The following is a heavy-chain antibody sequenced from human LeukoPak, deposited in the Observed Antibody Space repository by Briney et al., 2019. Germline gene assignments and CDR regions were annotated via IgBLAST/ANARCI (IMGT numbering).Heavy chain of an antibody. CDR3: ARRWRTGIAVAGTPFDY. CDR2: INHSGST. Sequence: NPSETLSLTCAVYGGSFSGYYWSWIRQPPGKGLEWIGEINHSGSTNYNPSLKSRVTISVDTSKNQFSLKLSSVTAADTAVYYCARRWRTGIAVAGTPFDYWGQGTLVTVSS. CDR1: GGSFSGYY. V-gene: IGHV4-34*01. D-gene: IGHD6-19*01. J-gene: IGHJ4*02.